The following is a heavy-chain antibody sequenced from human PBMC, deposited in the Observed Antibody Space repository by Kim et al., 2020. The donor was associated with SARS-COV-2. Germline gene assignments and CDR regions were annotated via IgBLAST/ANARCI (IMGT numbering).Heavy chain of an antibody. D-gene: IGHD1-26*01. Sequence: GGSLRLSCAASGFTFSSYAMSWVRQAPGKGLEWVSAISGSGGSTYYADSVKGRFTISRDNSKNTLYLQMNSLRAEDTAVYYCAFSSYADYYFDYWGQGTLVTVSS. CDR1: GFTFSSYA. J-gene: IGHJ4*02. V-gene: IGHV3-23*01. CDR2: ISGSGGST. CDR3: AFSSYADYYFDY.